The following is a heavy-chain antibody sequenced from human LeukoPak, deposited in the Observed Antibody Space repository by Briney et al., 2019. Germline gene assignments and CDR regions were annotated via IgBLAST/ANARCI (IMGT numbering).Heavy chain of an antibody. J-gene: IGHJ3*02. V-gene: IGHV4-59*01. D-gene: IGHD2-2*01. CDR3: ARGTVVVPAAVGDDAFDI. CDR2: IYYSGST. CDR1: GGSTSSYY. Sequence: PSETLSLTCTVSGGSTSSYYWSWIRQPPGKGLEWIGYIYYSGSTNYNPSLKSRVTISVDTSKNQFSLKLNSVTAADTAVYYCARGTVVVPAAVGDDAFDIWGQGTMVTVSS.